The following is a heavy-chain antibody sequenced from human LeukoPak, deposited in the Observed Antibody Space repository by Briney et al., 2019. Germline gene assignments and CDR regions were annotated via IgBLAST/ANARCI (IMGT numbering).Heavy chain of an antibody. CDR1: GGSISGWY. CDR3: ARETSLAGFASGLGFNY. D-gene: IGHD6-19*01. J-gene: IGHJ4*02. CDR2: IYGSGNA. V-gene: IGHV4-59*01. Sequence: PSETLSLTCTVSGGSISGWYWSWIRQPPGKGLEWIGYIYGSGNANYNPSLKSRVTMSIDTSKNQFSLKLTSVTAADTATYYCARETSLAGFASGLGFNYWGQGILVTVSS.